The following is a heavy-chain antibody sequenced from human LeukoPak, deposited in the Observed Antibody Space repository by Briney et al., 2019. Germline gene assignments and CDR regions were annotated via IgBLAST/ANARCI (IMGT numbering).Heavy chain of an antibody. CDR2: ISAYNGNT. D-gene: IGHD5-18*01. J-gene: IGHJ4*02. Sequence: ASVKVSCKASGYTFTSYGISWVRQAPGQGLEWMGWISAYNGNTNYAQKLQGRVTMTTDTSTSTAYMELRSLRSDDTAVYYCARTSWIQLWLPKDTPLDYWSQGTLVTVSS. V-gene: IGHV1-18*01. CDR1: GYTFTSYG. CDR3: ARTSWIQLWLPKDTPLDY.